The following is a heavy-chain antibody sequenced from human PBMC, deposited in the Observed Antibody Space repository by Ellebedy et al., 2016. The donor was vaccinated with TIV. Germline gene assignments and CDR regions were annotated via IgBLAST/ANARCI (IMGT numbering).Heavy chain of an antibody. CDR2: INPNGGGT. Sequence: ASVKVSCXASGYAFTDYYIHWARQAPGQGLEWMGWINPNGGGTNSAQKFHGRVTVTGDSSISTAYIELSGLRSDDTAVYYCARDYRSGWYFGYWGQGTLVTVSS. CDR1: GYAFTDYY. D-gene: IGHD6-19*01. V-gene: IGHV1-2*02. CDR3: ARDYRSGWYFGY. J-gene: IGHJ4*02.